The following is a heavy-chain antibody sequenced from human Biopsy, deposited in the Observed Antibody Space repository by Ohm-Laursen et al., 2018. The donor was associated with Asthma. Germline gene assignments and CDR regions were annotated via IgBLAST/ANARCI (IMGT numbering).Heavy chain of an antibody. CDR3: AKDVFPGWELRRGPDY. CDR2: IYYDGSRK. CDR1: GFRFPIYG. D-gene: IGHD1-26*01. V-gene: IGHV3-30*18. Sequence: LTLTCAASGFRFPIYGMHWVRQGPGKGLEWVAGIYYDGSRKYYTGSVKGRFTISRDNSRNTLHLQMNSLRAEDTAVYYCAKDVFPGWELRRGPDYWGQGTLVTVSS. J-gene: IGHJ4*02.